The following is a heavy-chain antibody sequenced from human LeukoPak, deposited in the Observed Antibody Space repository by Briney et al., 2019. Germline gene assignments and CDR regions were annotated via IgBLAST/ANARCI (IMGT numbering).Heavy chain of an antibody. CDR3: ARDLKSSGWYNHAFDI. CDR1: GFTVSSNY. CDR2: IYSGGST. J-gene: IGHJ3*02. Sequence: PGGSLRLSCAASGFTVSSNYMSWVRQAPGKGLEWVSVIYSGGSTYYADSVKGRFTISRDNSKNTLYLQMNSLRAEDTAVYYCARDLKSSGWYNHAFDIWGQGTMVTVSS. D-gene: IGHD6-19*01. V-gene: IGHV3-53*01.